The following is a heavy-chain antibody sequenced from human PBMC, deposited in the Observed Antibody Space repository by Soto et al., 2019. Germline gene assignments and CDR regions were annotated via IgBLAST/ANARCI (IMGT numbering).Heavy chain of an antibody. CDR2: INHSGST. Sequence: SETLSLTCAVYGGSFSGYYWSWIRQPPGKGLEWIGEINHSGSTNYNPSLKSRVTISVDTSKNQFSLKLSSVTAADTAVYYCAGTGYYYYYGMDVWGKGTTVTVSS. CDR1: GGSFSGYY. J-gene: IGHJ6*04. CDR3: AGTGYYYYYGMDV. V-gene: IGHV4-34*01.